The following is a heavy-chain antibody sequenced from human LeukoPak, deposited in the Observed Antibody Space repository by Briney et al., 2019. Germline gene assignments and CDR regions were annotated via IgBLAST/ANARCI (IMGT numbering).Heavy chain of an antibody. V-gene: IGHV3-30*02. CDR3: AKDDTGYRYYYDSSGYYYKS. CDR1: GFTFSSYG. Sequence: GGSLRLSCAASGFTFSSYGMHWVRQAPGKGLEWVAFIRYDGSNKYYADSVKGRFTISRDNSKNTLYLQMNSLRAEDTAVYYCAKDDTGYRYYYDSSGYYYKSWGQGTLVTVSS. D-gene: IGHD3-22*01. CDR2: IRYDGSNK. J-gene: IGHJ5*02.